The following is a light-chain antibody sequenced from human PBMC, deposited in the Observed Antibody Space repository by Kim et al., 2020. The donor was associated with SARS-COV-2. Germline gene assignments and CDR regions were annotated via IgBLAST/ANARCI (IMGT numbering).Light chain of an antibody. V-gene: IGLV2-8*01. Sequence: SALTQPPSASGSPGQSVTISCTGTSSDVGGYNYVSWYQQHPGKAPKVMIYEVTKRPSGVPDRFSGSKSGNTASLTVSGLQADDEADYYCSSYAGSNNWVFGGGTQLTVL. CDR3: SSYAGSNNWV. CDR2: EVT. J-gene: IGLJ2*01. CDR1: SSDVGGYNY.